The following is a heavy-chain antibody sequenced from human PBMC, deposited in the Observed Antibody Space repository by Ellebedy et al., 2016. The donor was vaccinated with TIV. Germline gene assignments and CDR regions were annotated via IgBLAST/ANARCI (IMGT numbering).Heavy chain of an antibody. CDR3: ARGDSIYFDSSGALDY. Sequence: MPSETLSLTCAVYGGSFSSYFWTWIRQPPGKALEWIGEIDDSGRTNCTPSLKSRVTISVDTSKNQFSLKLRSLTAADTAVYYCARGDSIYFDSSGALDYWGQGTLVTVSS. J-gene: IGHJ4*02. CDR1: GGSFSSYF. V-gene: IGHV4-34*01. CDR2: IDDSGRT. D-gene: IGHD3-22*01.